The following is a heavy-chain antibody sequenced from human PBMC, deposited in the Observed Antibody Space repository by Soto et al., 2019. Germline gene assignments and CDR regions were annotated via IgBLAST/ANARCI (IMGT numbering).Heavy chain of an antibody. V-gene: IGHV4-61*08. D-gene: IGHD6-13*01. CDR3: ARGAYTSSWYHPRFDY. J-gene: IGHJ4*02. CDR1: GGSVSSGDYY. Sequence: SETLSLTCTVSGGSVSSGDYYWSWIRQPPGKGLEWIGHIYYSGSTSFNPSLKSRLTMSVDTSKNQFSLKLTSVTAADTAVYYCARGAYTSSWYHPRFDYWGRGTLVTVSS. CDR2: IYYSGST.